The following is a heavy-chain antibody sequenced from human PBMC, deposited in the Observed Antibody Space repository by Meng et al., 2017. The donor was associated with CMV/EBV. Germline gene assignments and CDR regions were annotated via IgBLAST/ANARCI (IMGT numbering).Heavy chain of an antibody. Sequence: RISCAASGFTFDDYAMHWVRQAPGKGLEWVSGISWNSGSIGYADSVKGRFTISRDNAKNSLYLQMNSLRAEDTALYYCAKDIKKADYYGSGFYGMDVWGQGTTVTVSS. V-gene: IGHV3-9*01. D-gene: IGHD3-10*01. CDR3: AKDIKKADYYGSGFYGMDV. J-gene: IGHJ6*02. CDR2: ISWNSGSI. CDR1: GFTFDDYA.